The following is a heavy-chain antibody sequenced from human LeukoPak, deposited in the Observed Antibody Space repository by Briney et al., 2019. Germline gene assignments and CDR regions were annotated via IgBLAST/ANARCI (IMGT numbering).Heavy chain of an antibody. CDR3: ARDPGEVVVPAAKSGYYYYMDV. V-gene: IGHV1-18*01. Sequence: ASVKVSCKASGYTFTSYGISWVRQAPGQGLEWMGWISAYNGNTNYAQKPQGRVTMTTDTSTSTAYMELRSLRSDDTAVYYCARDPGEVVVPAAKSGYYYYMDVWGKGTTVTVSS. CDR1: GYTFTSYG. J-gene: IGHJ6*03. D-gene: IGHD2-2*01. CDR2: ISAYNGNT.